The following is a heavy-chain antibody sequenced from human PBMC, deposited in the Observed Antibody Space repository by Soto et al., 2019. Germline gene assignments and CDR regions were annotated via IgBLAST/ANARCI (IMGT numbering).Heavy chain of an antibody. Sequence: SETLSLTCSVSGDSITTNGYYWGWIRQPPGKGLQWIGNVYWTGSTFSHPSLTSRVFISVDTSKNEFSLRLTSVTAADTAVYYCARSHYTYGLFIDYWAPGTLVTVSS. CDR1: GDSITTNGYY. J-gene: IGHJ4*02. CDR2: VYWTGST. CDR3: ARSHYTYGLFIDY. V-gene: IGHV4-39*01. D-gene: IGHD2-8*01.